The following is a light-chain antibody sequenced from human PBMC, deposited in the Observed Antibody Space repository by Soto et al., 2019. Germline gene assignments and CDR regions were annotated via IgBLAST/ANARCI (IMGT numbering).Light chain of an antibody. J-gene: IGKJ1*01. Sequence: DIQMAQSPSTVSSSVRERFTITCRASQSISIWLAWYQQKPGKAPKVVIYDASTLDSGVPSRFSGSGSGTEFTLTISSLQPDDFASYYCQQYSRYSTFGQGTKVDIK. CDR1: QSISIW. V-gene: IGKV1-5*01. CDR3: QQYSRYST. CDR2: DAS.